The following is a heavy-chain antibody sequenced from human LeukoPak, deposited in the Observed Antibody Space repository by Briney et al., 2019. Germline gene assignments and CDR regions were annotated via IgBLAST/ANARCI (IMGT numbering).Heavy chain of an antibody. CDR2: ISNGKT. CDR3: VREAGYCAPVCVKTNWFDP. J-gene: IGHJ5*02. Sequence: GGSLRLSCAASGFPFSSHAMSWVRQPPGKGLEWVAAISNGKTYYAYSVRGRFAISRDDSTNTVYLHMNILRDEDTALYHCVREAGYCAPVCVKTNWFDPWGQGTLVTVSS. CDR1: GFPFSSHA. V-gene: IGHV3-23*01. D-gene: IGHD2-15*01.